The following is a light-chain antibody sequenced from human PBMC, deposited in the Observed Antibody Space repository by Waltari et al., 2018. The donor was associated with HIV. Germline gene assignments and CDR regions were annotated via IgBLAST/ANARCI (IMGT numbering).Light chain of an antibody. CDR2: DAY. CDR1: RAINNW. Sequence: DIQMTQSPSSVSASVGDRVTITCRASRAINNWLAWYQQQPGKAPKLLLEDAYSLQSGVPSRFSGRGSGTEFTLTISSLQAEDSAVYYGQQAKSFLAITFGQGTRLE. J-gene: IGKJ5*01. CDR3: QQAKSFLAIT. V-gene: IGKV1-12*01.